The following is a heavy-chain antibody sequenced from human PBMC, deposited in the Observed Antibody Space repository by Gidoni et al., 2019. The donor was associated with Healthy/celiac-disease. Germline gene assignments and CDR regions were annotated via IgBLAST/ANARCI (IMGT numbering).Heavy chain of an antibody. CDR2: IWYDGSNK. D-gene: IGHD4-17*01. Sequence: QVQLVESGGGVVQPGRSLRLSCAASGFTFISYGMHWVRQAPGKGLEGVEVIWYDGSNKYYADSVKGRFTISRDNSKNTLYLQMNSLRAEDTAVYYCAREGWDYGKQGAFDIWGQGTMVTVSS. J-gene: IGHJ3*02. CDR3: AREGWDYGKQGAFDI. CDR1: GFTFISYG. V-gene: IGHV3-33*01.